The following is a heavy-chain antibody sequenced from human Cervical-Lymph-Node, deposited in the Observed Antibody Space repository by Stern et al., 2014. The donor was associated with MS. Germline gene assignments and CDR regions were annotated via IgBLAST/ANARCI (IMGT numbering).Heavy chain of an antibody. CDR1: GGSFSNYA. J-gene: IGHJ4*02. Sequence: QVQLVQSGAEVKKPGSSVTVSCKASGGSFSNYAMNWVRQAPGQGLEWIGAISPMFGTANYAQRFQGRVTITADESTTTVYLELRTLRSEDTAVYYCARGLGLDSYWGQGTLVTVSS. CDR2: ISPMFGTA. CDR3: ARGLGLDSY. V-gene: IGHV1-69*01. D-gene: IGHD3-16*01.